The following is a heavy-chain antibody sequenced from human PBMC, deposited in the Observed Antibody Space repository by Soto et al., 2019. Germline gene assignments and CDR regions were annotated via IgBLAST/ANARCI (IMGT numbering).Heavy chain of an antibody. CDR3: ARTYYYGSRLYRPYDY. Sequence: PSGTLSLTCTVSGGSISSGGHYWSWIRQHPGKGLEWIGFIYYSGSTDYNPSLKSRVTMSVDTSKSQFYLKPSSVTAADTAVYYCARTYYYGSRLYRPYDYWRQGALVPVSS. J-gene: IGHJ4*02. CDR2: IYYSGST. V-gene: IGHV4-31*03. CDR1: GGSISSGGHY. D-gene: IGHD3-22*01.